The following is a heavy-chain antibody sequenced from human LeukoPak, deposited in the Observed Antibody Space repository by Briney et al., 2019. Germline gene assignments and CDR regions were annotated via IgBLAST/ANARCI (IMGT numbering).Heavy chain of an antibody. J-gene: IGHJ4*02. CDR1: GVSISNNNW. V-gene: IGHV4-4*02. D-gene: IGHD5-12*01. CDR3: AQFVDAYDSPDY. Sequence: SETLSLTCVVSGVSISNNNWWTWVRQPPGQGLEWIGEIHHSGSTNYSPSLKSRATISIDKSKSQFSLNLRSVTAADTAVYYCAQFVDAYDSPDYWGQGTLVTVSP. CDR2: IHHSGST.